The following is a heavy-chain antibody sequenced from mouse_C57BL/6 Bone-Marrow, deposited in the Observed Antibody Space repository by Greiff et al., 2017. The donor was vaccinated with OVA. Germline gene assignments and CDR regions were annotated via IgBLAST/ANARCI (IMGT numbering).Heavy chain of an antibody. V-gene: IGHV5-17*01. CDR3: ARDYGHYYAMDY. J-gene: IGHJ4*01. CDR1: GFTFSDYG. Sequence: EVKLVESGGGLVKPGGSLKLSCAASGFTFSDYGMHWVRQAPEKGLEWVAYISSGSSTIYYADTVKGRFTISRDTAKNTLFLQMTSLRSEDTAMYYCARDYGHYYAMDYWGQGTSVTVSS. D-gene: IGHD1-1*01. CDR2: ISSGSSTI.